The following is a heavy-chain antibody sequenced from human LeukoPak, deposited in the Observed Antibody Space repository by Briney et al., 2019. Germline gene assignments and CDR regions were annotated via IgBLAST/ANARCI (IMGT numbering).Heavy chain of an antibody. J-gene: IGHJ3*02. CDR1: GGSISSYY. Sequence: PSETLSLTCTVSGGSISSYYWNWIRQSPGKGLEWIGCIYYTGSTNYNPSLKSRASISVNTSKNQFSLKLTSVTAADTAVYYCARTYYDSSGYYGLAFDIWGQGTMVTVSS. V-gene: IGHV4-59*01. CDR3: ARTYYDSSGYYGLAFDI. CDR2: IYYTGST. D-gene: IGHD3-22*01.